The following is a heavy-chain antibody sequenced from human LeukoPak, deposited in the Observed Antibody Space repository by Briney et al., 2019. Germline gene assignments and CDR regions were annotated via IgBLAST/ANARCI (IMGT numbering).Heavy chain of an antibody. CDR2: ITGSSSYI. CDR1: GFSFRSYS. D-gene: IGHD1-1*01. J-gene: IGHJ4*02. Sequence: GGSLRLSCAASGFSFRSYSMDWVRQAAGKGLEWVSSITGSSSYISYADSVKGRFTNSKNNAENSLFLQMNSLRPENTAVYFCARERLEGAETFNSWGQGTLVTVPS. V-gene: IGHV3-21*01. CDR3: ARERLEGAETFNS.